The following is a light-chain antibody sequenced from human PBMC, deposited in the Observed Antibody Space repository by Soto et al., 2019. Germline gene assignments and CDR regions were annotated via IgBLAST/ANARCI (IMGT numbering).Light chain of an antibody. J-gene: IGKJ1*01. CDR1: RSVSSF. CDR3: QQRANWPWT. CDR2: DAS. Sequence: EIVLTQSPATLSLSPGERATLSCRASRSVSSFLAWYQQKPGQAPRLFIYDASNRATGIPARFSGSGSGTDFTLTISSLEPEDFEVYYCQQRANWPWTFGQGTKVDIK. V-gene: IGKV3-11*01.